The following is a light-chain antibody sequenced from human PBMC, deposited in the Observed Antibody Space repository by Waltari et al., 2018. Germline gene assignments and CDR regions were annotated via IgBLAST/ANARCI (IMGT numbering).Light chain of an antibody. J-gene: IGKJ1*01. Sequence: IVLRQSPGRLSSSPGERVTLSCRVSQSVSRALAWDQQDPGQAPRLLIFGSSNRATGIPDMFSGSGSETDFSLTISILEPEDFAVYYCQHYVRLPATFGRGTKVEIK. CDR1: QSVSRA. CDR2: GSS. V-gene: IGKV3-20*01. CDR3: QHYVRLPAT.